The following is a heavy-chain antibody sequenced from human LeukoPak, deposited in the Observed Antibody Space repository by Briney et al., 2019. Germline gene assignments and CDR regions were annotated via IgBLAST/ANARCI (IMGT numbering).Heavy chain of an antibody. CDR2: ISSSSSTI. J-gene: IGHJ4*02. V-gene: IGHV3-48*04. CDR1: GFTFTTYS. D-gene: IGHD3-10*01. Sequence: GGSLRLSCAASGFTFTTYSMNWVRQAPGKGLEWVSYISSSSSTIYYADSVKGRFTISRDNAKNSLYLQMNSLRAEDTSIYYCARRGPYFDYWGQGILVTVSS. CDR3: ARRGPYFDY.